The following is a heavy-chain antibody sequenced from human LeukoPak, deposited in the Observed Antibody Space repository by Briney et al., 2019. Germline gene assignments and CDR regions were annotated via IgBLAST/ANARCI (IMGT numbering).Heavy chain of an antibody. CDR3: QRGYSYGEDV. CDR1: GGSISSYY. Sequence: SETLSLTCTVSGGSISSYYWGWIRQPAGKGLEWIGRIYTSGSTNYNPSLESRVTMSVDTSKNQFSLKLSSVTAADTAVYYCQRGYSYGEDVWGQGTTVTVSS. D-gene: IGHD5-18*01. J-gene: IGHJ6*02. V-gene: IGHV4-4*07. CDR2: IYTSGST.